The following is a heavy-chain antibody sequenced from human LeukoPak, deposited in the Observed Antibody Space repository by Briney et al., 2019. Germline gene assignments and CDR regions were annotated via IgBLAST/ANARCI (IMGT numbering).Heavy chain of an antibody. CDR3: ARDDNSGWYSGYFDY. Sequence: AASVKVSCKASGYTFTSYGISWVRQAPGQGLEWMGWISAYNGNTNYAQKLQGRVTMTTDTSTSTAYMELRSLRSDDTAVYYCARDDNSGWYSGYFDYWGQGTLVTVSS. D-gene: IGHD6-19*01. CDR1: GYTFTSYG. J-gene: IGHJ4*02. CDR2: ISAYNGNT. V-gene: IGHV1-18*01.